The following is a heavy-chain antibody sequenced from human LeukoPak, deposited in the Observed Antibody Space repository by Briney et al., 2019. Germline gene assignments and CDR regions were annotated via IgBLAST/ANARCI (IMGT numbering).Heavy chain of an antibody. CDR2: IYYSGST. Sequence: SETLSLTCTVSGGTISSSSYHWGWIRQPPGKGLEWIGSIYYSGSTYYNPSRKSRVPISLDTSKNQISLTLSSVTGEHTAVYYSAGDWQQMVPYYIPGMDVWGQGTTGTVSS. J-gene: IGHJ6*02. CDR1: GGTISSSSYH. V-gene: IGHV4-39*01. D-gene: IGHD6-13*01. CDR3: AGDWQQMVPYYIPGMDV.